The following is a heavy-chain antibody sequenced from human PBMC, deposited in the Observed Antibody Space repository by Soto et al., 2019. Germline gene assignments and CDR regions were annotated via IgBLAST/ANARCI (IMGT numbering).Heavy chain of an antibody. D-gene: IGHD3-10*01. CDR3: ARQGFGALHGRVDV. Sequence: QVPLQESGPGLVKPSETLSLSCTVSGGSISNYYWSWFRQTPGKGLEWIGYVHDSWGSNYNPSLKSRVASTLATSKSQFPLKLPSVTATDTAVYYCARQGFGALHGRVDVWGQGPTVTVSS. V-gene: IGHV4-59*08. CDR1: GGSISNYY. CDR2: VHDSWGS. J-gene: IGHJ6*02.